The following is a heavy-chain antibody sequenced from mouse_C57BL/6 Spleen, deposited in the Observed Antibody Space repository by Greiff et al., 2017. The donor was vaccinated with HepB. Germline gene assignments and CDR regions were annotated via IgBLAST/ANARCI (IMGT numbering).Heavy chain of an antibody. D-gene: IGHD2-3*01. V-gene: IGHV1-15*01. CDR1: GYTFTDYE. Sequence: QVQLKESGAELVRPGASVTLSCKASGYTFTDYEMHWVKQTPVHGLEWIGAIDPETGGTAYNQKFKGKAILTADKSSSTAYMELRSLTSEDSAVYYCTRPVYDGYYVSYWYFDVWGTGTTVTVSS. CDR2: IDPETGGT. J-gene: IGHJ1*03. CDR3: TRPVYDGYYVSYWYFDV.